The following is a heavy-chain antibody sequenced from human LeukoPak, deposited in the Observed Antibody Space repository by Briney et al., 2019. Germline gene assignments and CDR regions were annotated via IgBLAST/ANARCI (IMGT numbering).Heavy chain of an antibody. Sequence: PGESLQISCQASGYTFTDYWIGWVRQVPGKGLEWMGIIYPDDSDTRYSPSFQGQVTISVDKSISTAYLQWSSLQASDTAIYYCARQYDGSSSYYHNWFDPWGQGTLVTVSS. CDR3: ARQYDGSSSYYHNWFDP. D-gene: IGHD3-22*01. J-gene: IGHJ5*02. CDR1: GYTFTDYW. V-gene: IGHV5-51*01. CDR2: IYPDDSDT.